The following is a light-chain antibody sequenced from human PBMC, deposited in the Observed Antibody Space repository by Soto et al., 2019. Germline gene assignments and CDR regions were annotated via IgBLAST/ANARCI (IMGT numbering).Light chain of an antibody. J-gene: IGKJ1*01. Sequence: EIVMTQSPATLSVSPGERATLSCRASQSVSSNLAWYQQKPGQAPRLLVYGASTRATIIPARFSGSRSGTEFTLTISSLQSEDFATYYCQQYNSYSWTFGQGTKVEIK. CDR1: QSVSSN. V-gene: IGKV3-15*01. CDR2: GAS. CDR3: QQYNSYSWT.